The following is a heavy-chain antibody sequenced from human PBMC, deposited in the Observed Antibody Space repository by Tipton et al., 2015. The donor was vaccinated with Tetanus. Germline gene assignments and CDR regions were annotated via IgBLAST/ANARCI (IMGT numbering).Heavy chain of an antibody. CDR3: ARGTSRIVYYFDY. Sequence: SLRLSCAASGFTFKSYTMNWVRQAPGNGLECVAAISGSRLTPYYADSLKGRFTISRDNSKNTLSLQLNSLRAEDTAVYYCARGTSRIVYYFDYWGQGTLVTVSS. CDR1: GFTFKSYT. D-gene: IGHD2-21*01. CDR2: ISGSRLTP. V-gene: IGHV3-23*01. J-gene: IGHJ4*02.